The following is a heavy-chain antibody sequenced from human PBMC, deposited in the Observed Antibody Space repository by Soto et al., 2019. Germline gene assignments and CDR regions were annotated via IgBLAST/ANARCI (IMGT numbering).Heavy chain of an antibody. CDR1: GGSISNTNG. J-gene: IGHJ3*02. V-gene: IGHV4-4*02. CDR2: IYHSGST. CDR3: AAPEDRPAPVVGEAFDI. Sequence: SETLSLTCAVSGGSISNTNGWTWVRQPPGKGLEWVGEIYHSGSTHYNPSLKSRVTISVDKSKNHFSLKLRSVTAADTAVYYCAAPEDRPAPVVGEAFDIWGQGTMVTVSS. D-gene: IGHD3-16*01.